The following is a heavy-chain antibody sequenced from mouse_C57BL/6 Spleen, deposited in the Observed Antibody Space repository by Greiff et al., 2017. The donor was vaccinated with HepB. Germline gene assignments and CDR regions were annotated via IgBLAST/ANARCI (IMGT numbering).Heavy chain of an antibody. Sequence: VQLQQSGPELVKPGASVKISCKASGYAFSSSWMNWVKQRPGKGLEWIGRIYPGDGDTNYNGKFKGKATLTADKSSSTAYMQLSSLTSEDSAVYFCASELTGTLAYWGQRTLVTVSA. D-gene: IGHD4-1*01. V-gene: IGHV1-82*01. CDR1: GYAFSSSW. J-gene: IGHJ3*01. CDR2: IYPGDGDT. CDR3: ASELTGTLAY.